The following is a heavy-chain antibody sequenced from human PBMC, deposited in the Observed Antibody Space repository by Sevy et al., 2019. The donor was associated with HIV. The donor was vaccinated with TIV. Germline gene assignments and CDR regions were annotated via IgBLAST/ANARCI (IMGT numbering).Heavy chain of an antibody. CDR2: IKSDTDGGTR. J-gene: IGHJ4*02. CDR3: ATDRWGFFETCSRYLLPYFDS. V-gene: IGHV3-15*01. Sequence: GGSLRLSCSASGFDFFNVWMTCVRQAPGMGLEWVGRIKSDTDGGTREYAAAVKGRFTISRDDSKDTLYLQMNSLKTEDTAVYSCATDRWGFFETCSRYLLPYFDSWGQGTLVTVSS. D-gene: IGHD5-12*01. CDR1: GFDFFNVW.